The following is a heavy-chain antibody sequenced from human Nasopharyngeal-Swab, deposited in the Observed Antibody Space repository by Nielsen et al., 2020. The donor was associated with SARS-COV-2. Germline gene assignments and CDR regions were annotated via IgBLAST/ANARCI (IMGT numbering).Heavy chain of an antibody. CDR2: IIPIFGTA. J-gene: IGHJ5*02. CDR1: GGTFSSYA. D-gene: IGHD3-3*01. CDR3: ARGVGFLEWSADNWLDP. V-gene: IGHV1-69*05. Sequence: SVKVSCKASGGTFSSYAISWVRQAPGQGLEWMGGIIPIFGTANYAQKFQGRVTMTIDTSTSTTYMELRNLRSDDTAVYYCARGVGFLEWSADNWLDPWGQGTPVTVSS.